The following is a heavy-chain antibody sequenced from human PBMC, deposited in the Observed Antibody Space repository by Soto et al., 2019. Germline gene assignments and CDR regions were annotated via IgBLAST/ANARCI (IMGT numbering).Heavy chain of an antibody. CDR3: ARGPYNYGSGSYYSPSYYFDY. Sequence: ASVKVSCKASGYTFTGYYMHWVRQAPGQGLEWMGIINPSGGSTSYAQKFQGRVTMTRDTSTSTVYMELSSLRSEDTAVYYCARGPYNYGSGSYYSPSYYFDYWGQGTLVTVSS. CDR2: INPSGGST. CDR1: GYTFTGYY. V-gene: IGHV1-46*03. D-gene: IGHD3-10*01. J-gene: IGHJ4*02.